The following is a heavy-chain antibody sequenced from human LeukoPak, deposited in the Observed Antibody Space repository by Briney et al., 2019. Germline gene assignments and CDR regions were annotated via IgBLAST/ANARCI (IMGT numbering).Heavy chain of an antibody. Sequence: GGSLRLSCAASGFTFSDYYMEWIRQAPGKGLEWVSYISNTGSTIYYADSVKGRFTISRDNAKNSLYLQMNSLRAEDTALYYCARGHGYYDSSGESDWGQGTLVTVSS. CDR1: GFTFSDYY. D-gene: IGHD3-22*01. V-gene: IGHV3-11*01. CDR3: ARGHGYYDSSGESD. CDR2: ISNTGSTI. J-gene: IGHJ4*02.